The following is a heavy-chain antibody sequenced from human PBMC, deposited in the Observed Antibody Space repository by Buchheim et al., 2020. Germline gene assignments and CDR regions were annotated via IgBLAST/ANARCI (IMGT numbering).Heavy chain of an antibody. D-gene: IGHD3-22*01. V-gene: IGHV4-39*01. J-gene: IGHJ6*02. CDR1: GGSISSSSYY. Sequence: QVQLQESGPGLVKPSGTLSLTCAVSGGSISSSSYYWGWIRQPPGKGLEWIGSIYYSGSTYYNPSLKSRVTIPVDTSKHQFSLKLSSVTAADTAVYYCARRANYYDSSGIYYFYYYYYGMDVWGQGTT. CDR3: ARRANYYDSSGIYYFYYYYYGMDV. CDR2: IYYSGST.